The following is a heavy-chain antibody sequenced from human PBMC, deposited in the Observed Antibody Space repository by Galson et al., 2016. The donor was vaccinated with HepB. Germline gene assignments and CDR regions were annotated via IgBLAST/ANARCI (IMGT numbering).Heavy chain of an antibody. Sequence: SLRLSCAASGFTFSDFGMHWVRQAPDKGLEWVAVISYGGSNKYYADSVKGRFTISRDNSKNTLYLQMNSLRAEDTAVYYCSSAAYHYGSNGYYFAYWGQGTLVTVSS. CDR1: GFTFSDFG. D-gene: IGHD3-22*01. J-gene: IGHJ4*02. CDR3: SSAAYHYGSNGYYFAY. CDR2: ISYGGSNK. V-gene: IGHV3-30*03.